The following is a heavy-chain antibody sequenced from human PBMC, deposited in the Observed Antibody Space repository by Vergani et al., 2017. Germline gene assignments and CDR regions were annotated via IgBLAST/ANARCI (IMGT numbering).Heavy chain of an antibody. D-gene: IGHD3-3*01. CDR3: ARERRVYYDFWSGYFGHYMDV. J-gene: IGHJ6*03. CDR1: GGSISSGGYY. Sequence: QVQLQESGPGLVKPSQTLSLTCTVSGGSISSGGYYWSWIRQHPGKGLEWIGYIYYSGSTNYNPSLKSRVTISVDTSKNQFSLKLSSVTAADTAVYYCARERRVYYDFWSGYFGHYMDVWGEGTTVTVSS. CDR2: IYYSGST. V-gene: IGHV4-31*03.